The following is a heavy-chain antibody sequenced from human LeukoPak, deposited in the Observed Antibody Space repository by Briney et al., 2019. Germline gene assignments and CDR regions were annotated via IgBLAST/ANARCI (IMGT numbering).Heavy chain of an antibody. CDR2: IKPDGSEK. D-gene: IGHD4-17*01. Sequence: PGGSLRLSCAASGFIFSRYWVTWVRQAPGKGLEWVANIKPDGSEKKYVDSVKGRFTISRDNAKNSLYLQMSSVRAEDTAVYYCERVGYGEESIDYWGQGTLVTVSS. J-gene: IGHJ4*02. CDR1: GFIFSRYW. V-gene: IGHV3-7*05. CDR3: ERVGYGEESIDY.